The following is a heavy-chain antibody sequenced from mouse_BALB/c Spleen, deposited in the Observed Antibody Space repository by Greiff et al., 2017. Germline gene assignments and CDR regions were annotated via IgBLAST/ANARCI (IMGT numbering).Heavy chain of an antibody. Sequence: EVKLVESGGGLVQPGGSRKLSCAASGFTFSSFGMHWVRQAPEKGLEWVAYISSGSSTIYYADTVKGRFTISRDNPKNTLFLQMTSLRSEDTAMYYCAIGGAMDYWGQGTSVTVSS. V-gene: IGHV5-17*02. D-gene: IGHD3-3*01. J-gene: IGHJ4*01. CDR2: ISSGSSTI. CDR1: GFTFSSFG. CDR3: AIGGAMDY.